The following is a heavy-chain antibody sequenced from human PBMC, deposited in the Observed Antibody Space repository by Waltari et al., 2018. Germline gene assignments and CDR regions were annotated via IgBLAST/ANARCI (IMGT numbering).Heavy chain of an antibody. CDR2: VSYIGGT. V-gene: IGHV4-59*01. D-gene: IGHD3-22*01. CDR3: ARGFYYDNTAYFDY. Sequence: QVQLQESGPGLVQPWETLSLASTVSGVSLSPFYWSWVRQTPGKGLEWIAFVSYIGGTKYNPSLKGRGTISADTSNNHFSLQLSSVTAADTAIYYCARGFYYDNTAYFDYWGQGILVIVSS. J-gene: IGHJ4*02. CDR1: GVSLSPFY.